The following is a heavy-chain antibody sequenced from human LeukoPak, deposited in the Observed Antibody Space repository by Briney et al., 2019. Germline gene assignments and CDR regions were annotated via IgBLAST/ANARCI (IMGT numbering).Heavy chain of an antibody. CDR3: GRHTSMGVPLDILEKWFDT. D-gene: IGHD2/OR15-2a*01. Sequence: WASVKVSCKASGYAFISYDINWVRQATGQGLEWMGWMNPNSGNTGYAQKFQGRVTMTRNTSISTAYMELRSLRSDDTAVYYCGRHTSMGVPLDILEKWFDTWGQGTLVTVSS. J-gene: IGHJ5*02. CDR1: GYAFISYD. CDR2: MNPNSGNT. V-gene: IGHV1-8*01.